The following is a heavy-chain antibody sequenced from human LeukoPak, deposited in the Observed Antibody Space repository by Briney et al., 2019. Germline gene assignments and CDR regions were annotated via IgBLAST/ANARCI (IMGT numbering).Heavy chain of an antibody. Sequence: ASVKVSCKASGYTFTSYGISWVRQAPGQGLEWMGWISAYNGNTNYAQKLQGRVTMTTDTSTSTAYMELRSLRSDDTAVYYCARVDGMVNQPPYDYWGQGTLVTVSS. V-gene: IGHV1-18*01. CDR1: GYTFTSYG. J-gene: IGHJ4*02. CDR2: ISAYNGNT. D-gene: IGHD3-3*01. CDR3: ARVDGMVNQPPYDY.